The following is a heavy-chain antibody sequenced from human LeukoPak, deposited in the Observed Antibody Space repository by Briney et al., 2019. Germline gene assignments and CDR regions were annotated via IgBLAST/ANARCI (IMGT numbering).Heavy chain of an antibody. CDR1: GFTFSSYA. J-gene: IGHJ4*02. V-gene: IGHV3-23*01. CDR2: ISGSGGST. CDR3: AKEVGYCSSTSCYALPYYFDY. D-gene: IGHD2-2*01. Sequence: GGSLRLSCAASGFTFSSYAMSWVRQAPGKGLEWVSAISGSGGSTYYADSVKGRFTISRDNSKNTLYLQMNGLRAEDTAVYYCAKEVGYCSSTSCYALPYYFDYWGQGTLVTVSS.